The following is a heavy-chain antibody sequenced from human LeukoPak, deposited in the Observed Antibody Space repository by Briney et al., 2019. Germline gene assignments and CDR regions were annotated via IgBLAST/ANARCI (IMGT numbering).Heavy chain of an antibody. V-gene: IGHV4-59*08. CDR1: GVSISSYY. Sequence: SETLSLTCTVSGVSISSYYWSWIRQPPGKGLEWIGYIYYSGSTNSNPSLKSRVTISVDTSKNQFSLKLSSVTAADTAVYYCARDAKLRYFDWLTTFDYWGQGTLVTVSS. CDR2: IYYSGST. J-gene: IGHJ4*02. D-gene: IGHD3-9*01. CDR3: ARDAKLRYFDWLTTFDY.